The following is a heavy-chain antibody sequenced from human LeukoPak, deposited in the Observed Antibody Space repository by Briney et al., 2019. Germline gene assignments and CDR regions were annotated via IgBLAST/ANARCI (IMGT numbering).Heavy chain of an antibody. J-gene: IGHJ4*02. CDR1: GITFSSHG. CDR2: IAADGGVK. D-gene: IGHD6-19*01. V-gene: IGHV3-30*03. CDR3: AREATWGQWYFDH. Sequence: GRSLGLSCVASGITFSSHGMDWVRQAPGKGLEWVAVIAADGGVKHYADSVKGRFTLSRDNSKNTLYLQMNSLSVEGTAVYYCAREATWGQWYFDHWGQGTLVTVSS.